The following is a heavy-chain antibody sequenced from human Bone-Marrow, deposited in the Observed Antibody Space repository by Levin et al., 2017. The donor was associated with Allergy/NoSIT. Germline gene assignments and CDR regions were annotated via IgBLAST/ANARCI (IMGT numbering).Heavy chain of an antibody. Sequence: GESLKISCLASGFTLSNSAMSWVRQAPGKGLEWVSGFSNTGSTHYGDSARGRFTISRDNSENTLYLQMNSLRVEDTAVYYCAKDYDILTGYYTDMHVWGIGSTVTVSS. V-gene: IGHV3-23*01. J-gene: IGHJ6*03. CDR1: GFTLSNSA. D-gene: IGHD3-9*01. CDR2: FSNTGST. CDR3: AKDYDILTGYYTDMHV.